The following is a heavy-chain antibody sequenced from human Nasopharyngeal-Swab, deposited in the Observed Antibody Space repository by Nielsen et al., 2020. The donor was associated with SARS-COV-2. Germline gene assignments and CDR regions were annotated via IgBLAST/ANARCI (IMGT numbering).Heavy chain of an antibody. Sequence: GGSLRLSCKGSGYSFTSYWIGWVRQMPGKGLEWMGIIYPGDSDTRYSPSFQGQVTIPADKSISTAYLQWSSLKASDTAMYYCARLPANHYYYYMDVWGKGTTVTVSS. V-gene: IGHV5-51*01. CDR3: ARLPANHYYYYMDV. D-gene: IGHD4/OR15-4a*01. CDR1: GYSFTSYW. CDR2: IYPGDSDT. J-gene: IGHJ6*03.